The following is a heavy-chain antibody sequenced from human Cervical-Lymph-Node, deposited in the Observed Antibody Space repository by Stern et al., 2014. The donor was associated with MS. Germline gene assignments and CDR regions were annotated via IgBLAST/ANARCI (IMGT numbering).Heavy chain of an antibody. V-gene: IGHV3-30-3*01. D-gene: IGHD6-25*01. Sequence: QLQRVGPGGKVVQPGRSLRPSGATSGFTFGRHSMHWVRQGVCKGLECGALILYDGSSQHFEDSVEGRFTISRDNSNTTLYLELNSLRIKDTAMYYCARPAAARYFDYWGQGSQVTVSS. J-gene: IGHJ4*02. CDR1: GFTFGRHS. CDR2: ILYDGSSQ. CDR3: ARPAAARYFDY.